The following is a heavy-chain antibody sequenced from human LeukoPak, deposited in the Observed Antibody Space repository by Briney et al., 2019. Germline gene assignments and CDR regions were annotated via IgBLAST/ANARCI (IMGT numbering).Heavy chain of an antibody. CDR2: ISSNGGST. Sequence: GGSLRLSCSPSGFTFSSYVMHWLRQAPGKGLEYISAISSNGGSTYYADSVKGRFTISRDNSKNTLYLQMSSLRAEDTAVYYCVRCQAATIYFDYWGQGTLVTVSS. CDR1: GFTFSSYV. CDR3: VRCQAATIYFDY. D-gene: IGHD5-12*01. J-gene: IGHJ4*02. V-gene: IGHV3-64D*06.